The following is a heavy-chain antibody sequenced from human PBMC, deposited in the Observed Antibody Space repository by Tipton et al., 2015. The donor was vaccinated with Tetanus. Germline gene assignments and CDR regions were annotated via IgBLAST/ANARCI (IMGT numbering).Heavy chain of an antibody. J-gene: IGHJ6*03. CDR2: IYKSGNT. D-gene: IGHD3-22*01. CDR3: ARVGYYHYYMDV. Sequence: TLSLTCTVSVGSISSGDYYWSWVRQSPGEGLEWIGHIYKSGNTYYKPSLKSRVVISIDASKNQFSLKLNSMTAADTAVYYCARVGYYHYYMDVWGKGTTVTVSS. V-gene: IGHV4-30-4*01. CDR1: VGSISSGDYY.